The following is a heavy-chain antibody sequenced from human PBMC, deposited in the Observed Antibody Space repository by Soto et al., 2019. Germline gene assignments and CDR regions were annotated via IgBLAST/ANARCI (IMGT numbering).Heavy chain of an antibody. CDR1: GDSLTIGGYY. Sequence: QVQLQESGPGLVKPSQTLSLTCTVSGDSLTIGGYYWTWIRQRPGKGLEWIGYIYYTGKTYYNPSPKSRLGMSVDTSKNQFSLKLSSVTVADTAVYYCARDGHSNWNYLDPWGQGTLVTVSS. V-gene: IGHV4-31*03. D-gene: IGHD1-7*01. CDR3: ARDGHSNWNYLDP. J-gene: IGHJ5*02. CDR2: IYYTGKT.